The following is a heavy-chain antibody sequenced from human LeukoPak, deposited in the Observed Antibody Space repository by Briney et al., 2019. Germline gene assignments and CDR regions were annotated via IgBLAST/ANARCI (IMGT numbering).Heavy chain of an antibody. CDR2: MSSDGSNE. J-gene: IGHJ5*02. CDR1: GFSLSGFG. D-gene: IGHD1-7*01. V-gene: IGHV3-30*03. CDR3: ARDRNNWNYWVWFDP. Sequence: PGGSLRLSRAASGFSLSGFGMHWVRQAPGKGLEWVAVMSSDGSNEFYADSVKGRFSISRDNSKNTLYLQMNSLRAEDTAVYYCARDRNNWNYWVWFDPWGQGTLVTVSS.